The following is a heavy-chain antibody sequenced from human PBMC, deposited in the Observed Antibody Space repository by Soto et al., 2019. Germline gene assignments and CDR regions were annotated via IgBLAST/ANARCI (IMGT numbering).Heavy chain of an antibody. CDR1: GFTFSSHS. J-gene: IGHJ4*02. CDR2: ISSSTRTI. Sequence: EVQLVESGGGLVQPGGSLRLCWAASGFTFSSHSMNWVRRAPGKGLEWVSYISSSTRTIYYADSVKGRFTVSRDNAKNSLYLQMNSLRAEDTAVYYCARDDEMGYFDYWGQGTLVTVSS. D-gene: IGHD3-16*01. V-gene: IGHV3-48*01. CDR3: ARDDEMGYFDY.